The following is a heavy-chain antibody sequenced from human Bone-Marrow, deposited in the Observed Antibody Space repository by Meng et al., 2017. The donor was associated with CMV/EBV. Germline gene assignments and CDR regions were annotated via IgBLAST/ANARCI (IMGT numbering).Heavy chain of an antibody. J-gene: IGHJ4*02. D-gene: IGHD6-6*01. V-gene: IGHV3-9*01. CDR1: GFTFDNYA. CDR3: AKGAYSSLYFDY. Sequence: SLKISCAASGFTFDNYAMHWVRQAPGEGLGWVSGISWNSGSIGYAVSLKGRFTISRDNTKNSLYLQMNSLRAEDTALYYCAKGAYSSLYFDYWGQGTLVTVSS. CDR2: ISWNSGSI.